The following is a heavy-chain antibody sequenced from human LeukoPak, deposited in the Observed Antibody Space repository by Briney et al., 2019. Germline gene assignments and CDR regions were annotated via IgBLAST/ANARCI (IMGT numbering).Heavy chain of an antibody. Sequence: ASVTVSCKASGYTFTVYYMHWVRQAPGQGLEWMGWINPNSGGTNYAQKFQGRVTMTRDTSISTAYMDLTSLMSDDTAVYYCARGDSGYSYGDYWGQGTLVTVSS. D-gene: IGHD5-18*01. CDR1: GYTFTVYY. J-gene: IGHJ4*02. V-gene: IGHV1-2*02. CDR3: ARGDSGYSYGDY. CDR2: INPNSGGT.